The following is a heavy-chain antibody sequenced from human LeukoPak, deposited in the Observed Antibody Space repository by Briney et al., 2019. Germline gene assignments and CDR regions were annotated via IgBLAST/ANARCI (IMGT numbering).Heavy chain of an antibody. Sequence: SETLSLTCAVYGGSFSGYYWSWIRQPPGKWLGWIGAINYSGNTNYTPSLKSRVTISVDTSKNQSYMKLSSVTAADTAVYYCARPGPHGATSYWGQGTLVTVSS. D-gene: IGHD4-17*01. J-gene: IGHJ4*02. CDR1: GGSFSGYY. V-gene: IGHV4-34*01. CDR3: ARPGPHGATSY. CDR2: INYSGNT.